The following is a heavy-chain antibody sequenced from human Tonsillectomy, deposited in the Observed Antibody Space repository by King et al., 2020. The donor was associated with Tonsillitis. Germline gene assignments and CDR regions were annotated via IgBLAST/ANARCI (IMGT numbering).Heavy chain of an antibody. J-gene: IGHJ4*02. D-gene: IGHD5-18*01. CDR1: GGSFSGYY. Sequence: VQLQQWGAGLLKPSETLSLTCAVYGGSFSGYYWSWIRQPPGKGLEWIGEINHSGSTNYNPSLKSRVTISVDTSKNQFSLKLSSVTAADTAVYYCARGLRGSHVDTAMFDYWGQGTLVTVSS. CDR3: ARGLRGSHVDTAMFDY. CDR2: INHSGST. V-gene: IGHV4-34*01.